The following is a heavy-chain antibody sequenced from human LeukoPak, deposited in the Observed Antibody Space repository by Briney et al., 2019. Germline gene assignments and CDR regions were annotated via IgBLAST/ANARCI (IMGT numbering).Heavy chain of an antibody. Sequence: ASVKVSFKASGYTFTGYYMHWVRQAPGQGLEWMGWINPNSGGTNYAQKFQGRVTMTRDTSISTAYMELSRLRSDDTAVYYCARVYGDHYGSGVIDYWGQGTLVTISS. CDR3: ARVYGDHYGSGVIDY. CDR2: INPNSGGT. V-gene: IGHV1-2*02. J-gene: IGHJ4*02. D-gene: IGHD3-10*01. CDR1: GYTFTGYY.